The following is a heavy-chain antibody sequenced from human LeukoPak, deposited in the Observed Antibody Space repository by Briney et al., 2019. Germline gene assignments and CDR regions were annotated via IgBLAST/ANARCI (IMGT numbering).Heavy chain of an antibody. D-gene: IGHD3-10*01. V-gene: IGHV4-34*01. J-gene: IGHJ6*02. CDR3: AKSNGYGLVDV. CDR1: GGSFSGYY. CDR2: INHSGST. Sequence: SETLSLTCAVYGGSFSGYYWSWIRQPPGKGLEWIGEINHSGSTNYNPSLKSRVTISLDTSRNQFSLKLNSVTAADTAVYYCAKSNGYGLVDVWGQGTMVTVSS.